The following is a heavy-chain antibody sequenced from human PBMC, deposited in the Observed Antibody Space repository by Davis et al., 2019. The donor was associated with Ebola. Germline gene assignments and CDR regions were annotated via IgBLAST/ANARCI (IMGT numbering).Heavy chain of an antibody. D-gene: IGHD3-3*01. CDR2: IYHSGST. V-gene: IGHV4-30-2*01. Sequence: PSETLSLTCDVSGGSINSGSNSWSWIRQPPGKGLEWIGNIYHSGSTYYNPSLKSRVTISVDRSKNQFSLKLSSVTAADTAVYYCARDTGWSWGQGTLVTVSS. CDR3: ARDTGWS. CDR1: GGSINSGSNS. J-gene: IGHJ4*02.